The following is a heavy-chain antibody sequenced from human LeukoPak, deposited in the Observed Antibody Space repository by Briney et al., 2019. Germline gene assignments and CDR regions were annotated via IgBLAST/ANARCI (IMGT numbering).Heavy chain of an antibody. J-gene: IGHJ4*02. D-gene: IGHD1-14*01. V-gene: IGHV4-38-2*02. Sequence: SETLSLTCTVSGYSISSGYYWGWIRQPPGNGLEWIGSISHSGSTYYNPSLKSRVTISVDTSKNQFSLKLSSVTAADTAVYYCARTAPPTTTPGYWGQGTLVTVSS. CDR1: GYSISSGYY. CDR2: ISHSGST. CDR3: ARTAPPTTTPGY.